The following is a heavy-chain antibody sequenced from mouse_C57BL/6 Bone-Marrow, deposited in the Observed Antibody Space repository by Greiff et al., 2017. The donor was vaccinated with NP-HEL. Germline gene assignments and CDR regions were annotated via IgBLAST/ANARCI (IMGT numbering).Heavy chain of an antibody. D-gene: IGHD2-14*01. V-gene: IGHV1-66*01. CDR1: GYSFTSYY. Sequence: QVQLQQSGPELVKPGASVKISCKASGYSFTSYYIHWVKQRPGQGLEWIGWIYPGSGNTKYNEKFKGKATLTADTSSSTAYMQLSSLTSEDSAVYYCARSVRRGAWFAYWGQGTLVTVSA. CDR3: ARSVRRGAWFAY. CDR2: IYPGSGNT. J-gene: IGHJ3*01.